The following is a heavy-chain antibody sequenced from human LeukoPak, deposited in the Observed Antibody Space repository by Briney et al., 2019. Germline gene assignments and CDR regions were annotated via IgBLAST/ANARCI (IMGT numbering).Heavy chain of an antibody. Sequence: ASVMVSCKASGGTFSSYAISWVRQAPGQGLEWMGGIIPIFGTANYAQKFQGRVTITADESTSTAYMELSSLRSEDTAVYYCASGFRRVDGYNPHYYYYGMDVWGQGTTVTVSS. CDR3: ASGFRRVDGYNPHYYYYGMDV. J-gene: IGHJ6*02. D-gene: IGHD5-24*01. CDR1: GGTFSSYA. CDR2: IIPIFGTA. V-gene: IGHV1-69*13.